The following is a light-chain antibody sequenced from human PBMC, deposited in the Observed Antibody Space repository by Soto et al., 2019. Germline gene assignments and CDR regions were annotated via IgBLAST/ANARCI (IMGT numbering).Light chain of an antibody. CDR3: QHDNNLPPFT. CDR2: GAS. CDR1: QDIRTS. V-gene: IGKV1-33*01. Sequence: DIQMTQSPLSLSASVGARVSITCQASQDIRTSLSWFQHKPGRAPKLLIYGASYLETGVPSRFRGSGSGTDFTVTITSLQPEDIATYYCQHDNNLPPFTFGPGTIVDIK. J-gene: IGKJ3*01.